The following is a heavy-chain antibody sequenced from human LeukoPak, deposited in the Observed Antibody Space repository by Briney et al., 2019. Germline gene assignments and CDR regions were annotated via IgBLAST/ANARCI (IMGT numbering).Heavy chain of an antibody. Sequence: VASVTVSCKASGYTFTSYDINWVRQAPGQGLEWMGWMNPNSGNTGYAQKFQGRVTMTRNTSISTAYMELSSLRSEDTAVYYCARAQDIYNYYGMDVWGQGTTVTVSS. V-gene: IGHV1-8*01. CDR2: MNPNSGNT. CDR1: GYTFTSYD. J-gene: IGHJ6*02. CDR3: ARAQDIYNYYGMDV. D-gene: IGHD2-15*01.